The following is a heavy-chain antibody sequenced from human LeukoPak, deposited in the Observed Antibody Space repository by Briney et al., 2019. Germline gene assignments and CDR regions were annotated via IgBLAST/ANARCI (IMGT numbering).Heavy chain of an antibody. CDR1: GGSISSGGYY. CDR3: ARSFYYCSSTSCLDY. CDR2: IYYSGST. V-gene: IGHV4-31*03. D-gene: IGHD2-2*01. Sequence: SETLSLTCTVSGGSISSGGYYWSWIRQHPGKGLECIGYIYYSGSTYYNPSLKSRVTISVDTSKNQFSLKLSSVTAADTAVYYWARSFYYCSSTSCLDYWGQGTLVTVSS. J-gene: IGHJ4*02.